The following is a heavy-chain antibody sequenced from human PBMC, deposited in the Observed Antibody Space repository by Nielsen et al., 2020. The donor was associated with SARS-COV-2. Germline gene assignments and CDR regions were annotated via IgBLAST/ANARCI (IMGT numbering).Heavy chain of an antibody. Sequence: GESLNISCAASGFTFSSYGMHWVRQAPGKGLEWVAVIWYDGSNKYYADSVKGRFTISRDNSKNTLYLQMNSLRAEDTAVYYCARDYGWFDPWGQGTLVTVSS. V-gene: IGHV3-33*01. J-gene: IGHJ5*02. CDR3: ARDYGWFDP. CDR2: IWYDGSNK. CDR1: GFTFSSYG. D-gene: IGHD3-10*01.